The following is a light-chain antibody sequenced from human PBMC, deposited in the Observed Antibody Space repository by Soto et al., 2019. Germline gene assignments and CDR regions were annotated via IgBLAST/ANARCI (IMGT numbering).Light chain of an antibody. CDR2: EDN. V-gene: IGLV6-57*03. Sequence: NFMLTQPHSVSESPGKTVTISCTRSSGSIASNYEQWYQQRPGSAPTTVIYEDNQRPSGVPDRFSGSIDSSSNSASLTISGLKTEYEADYYCQSYDSSNPVVFGGGTQLTVL. CDR3: QSYDSSNPVV. J-gene: IGLJ2*01. CDR1: SGSIASNY.